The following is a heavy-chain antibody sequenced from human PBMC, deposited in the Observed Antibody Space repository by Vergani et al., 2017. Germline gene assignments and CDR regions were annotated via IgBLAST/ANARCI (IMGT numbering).Heavy chain of an antibody. CDR2: ISGNNDDV. D-gene: IGHD2-8*01. Sequence: EVQLVESGGGLVKPGGSLRLSCVASGFTFSHYSMNWVRQAPGKGLEWVSSISGNNDDVYYADSVKGRFTISRDNAKNSLYLDMNNLRAADTAVYYCARSGYCAHGVCYMTYYYYMDVWGKGTAVTVSS. CDR1: GFTFSHYS. V-gene: IGHV3-21*01. J-gene: IGHJ6*03. CDR3: ARSGYCAHGVCYMTYYYYMDV.